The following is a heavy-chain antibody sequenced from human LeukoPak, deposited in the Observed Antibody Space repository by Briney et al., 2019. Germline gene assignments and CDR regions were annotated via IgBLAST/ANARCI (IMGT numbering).Heavy chain of an antibody. V-gene: IGHV3-21*04. J-gene: IGHJ3*02. CDR2: ISSSSSYI. D-gene: IGHD3-10*01. CDR1: GFTFSSYS. Sequence: GGSLRLSCAASGFTFSSYSMNWVRQAPGKGLEGVSSISSSSSYIYYADSVKGRFTISRDNAKNSLYLQMNSLRAEDTALYYCAKDMVRGVIYAFDIWGQGTMVTVSS. CDR3: AKDMVRGVIYAFDI.